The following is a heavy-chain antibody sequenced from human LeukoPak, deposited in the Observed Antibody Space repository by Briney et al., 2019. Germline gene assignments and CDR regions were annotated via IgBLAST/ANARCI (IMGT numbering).Heavy chain of an antibody. CDR1: GFNFSSYA. J-gene: IGHJ4*02. V-gene: IGHV3-30*04. CDR3: ARLTAAGRRTDFDY. CDR2: ISYDGSNK. D-gene: IGHD6-13*01. Sequence: GGSLRLSCAASGFNFSSYAMHWVRQAPGKGLEWVAAISYDGSNKYYGDSVKGRFTISRDNSKNTLYLQMNSLRVEDTAVYYCARLTAAGRRTDFDYWGQGTLVTVSS.